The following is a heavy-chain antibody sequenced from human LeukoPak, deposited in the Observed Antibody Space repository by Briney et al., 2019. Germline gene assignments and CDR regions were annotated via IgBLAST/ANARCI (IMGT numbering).Heavy chain of an antibody. CDR3: ARAMIVVVITSLGRGELDY. J-gene: IGHJ4*02. CDR1: GFTFSSYA. CDR2: ISYDGSNK. Sequence: GGSLRLSCAASGFTFSSYAMQWVRQAPGKGLEWVAVISYDGSNKYYADSVKGRFTISRDNSKNTLYLQMNSLRAEDTAVYYCARAMIVVVITSLGRGELDYWGQGTLVTVSS. V-gene: IGHV3-30-3*01. D-gene: IGHD3-22*01.